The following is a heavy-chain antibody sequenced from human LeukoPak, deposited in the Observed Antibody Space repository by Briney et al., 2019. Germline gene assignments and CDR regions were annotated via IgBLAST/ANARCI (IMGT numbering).Heavy chain of an antibody. D-gene: IGHD1-26*01. J-gene: IGHJ4*02. Sequence: GGSLRLSCAASGFTFSSYWMHWVRQAPGKGLVWVSRINSDGSSTTYADSVKGRLTISRDNAKNTLYLQMNSLRAEDTAVYYCARSTVGGTNKFDYWGQGTLVTVSS. CDR3: ARSTVGGTNKFDY. CDR1: GFTFSSYW. V-gene: IGHV3-74*01. CDR2: INSDGSST.